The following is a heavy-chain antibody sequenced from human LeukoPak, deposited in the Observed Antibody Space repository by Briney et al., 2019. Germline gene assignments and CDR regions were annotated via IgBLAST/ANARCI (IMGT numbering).Heavy chain of an antibody. D-gene: IGHD4-17*01. J-gene: IGHJ4*02. V-gene: IGHV3-23*01. CDR3: ATSRGNDYAVTY. Sequence: GGSLRLSCAASGFTFSSYAMSWVRQAPGKGLEWVSAISGSGGSTYYADSVKGRFTISRDNSKNTLYLQMNSLRAGDTAVYYCATSRGNDYAVTYWGQGTLVTVSS. CDR1: GFTFSSYA. CDR2: ISGSGGST.